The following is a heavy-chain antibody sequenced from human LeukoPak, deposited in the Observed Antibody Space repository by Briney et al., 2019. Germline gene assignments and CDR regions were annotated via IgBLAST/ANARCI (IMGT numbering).Heavy chain of an antibody. J-gene: IGHJ5*02. CDR3: ARDADSGYDWGSWFDP. CDR2: IKQDGSEK. CDR1: GFTFSSYA. Sequence: GGSLRLSCAASGFTFSSYAMSWVRQAPGKGLEGVANIKQDGSEKYYVDSVKGRFTISRDNAKNSLYLQMNSLRAEDTAVYYCARDADSGYDWGSWFDPWGQGTLVTVSS. D-gene: IGHD5-12*01. V-gene: IGHV3-7*01.